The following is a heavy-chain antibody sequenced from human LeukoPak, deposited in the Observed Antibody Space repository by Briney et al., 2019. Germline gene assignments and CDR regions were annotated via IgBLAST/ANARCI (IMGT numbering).Heavy chain of an antibody. J-gene: IGHJ4*02. CDR1: GYSFTNYY. V-gene: IGHV1-46*01. Sequence: ASVTVSCKASGYSFTNYYIHWLRQAPGQGLEWMGVINPSGGSTTYSQKFQGRVTMTRDTSTSTVYMELSSLRSEDTAVFYCARLDYGGNSGFDYWGQGTLVTVSS. CDR2: INPSGGST. CDR3: ARLDYGGNSGFDY. D-gene: IGHD4-23*01.